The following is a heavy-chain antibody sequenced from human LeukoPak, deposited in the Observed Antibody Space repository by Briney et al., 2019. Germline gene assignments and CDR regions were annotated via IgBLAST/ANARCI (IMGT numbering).Heavy chain of an antibody. CDR2: IYYSGST. Sequence: SSETLSLTCTVSGGSIRSYYWSWIRQPPGKGLEWIGYIYYSGSTNYNPSLKSRVTISVDTSKNQFSLKLSSVTAADTAVYICARVYGATYYFDYWGQGTLVTVSS. CDR3: ARVYGATYYFDY. D-gene: IGHD3-16*01. CDR1: GGSIRSYY. J-gene: IGHJ4*02. V-gene: IGHV4-59*01.